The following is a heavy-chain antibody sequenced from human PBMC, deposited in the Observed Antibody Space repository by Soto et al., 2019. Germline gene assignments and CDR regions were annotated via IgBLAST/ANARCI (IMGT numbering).Heavy chain of an antibody. CDR3: ARPPGGCSGRSXXYYYYGMDV. CDR2: IIAIFGTA. Sequence: QVQLVQSGAEVKKPGSSVKVSCKASGGTFSSYAISWVRQAPGQGLEWMGGIIAIFGTANHSQKFQGRVTITAEESTXSAXMELXSLGSEDXXXSYXARPPGGCSGRSXXYYYYGMDVWAQGTTVTVSS. V-gene: IGHV1-69*12. J-gene: IGHJ6*02. D-gene: IGHD2-15*01. CDR1: GGTFSSYA.